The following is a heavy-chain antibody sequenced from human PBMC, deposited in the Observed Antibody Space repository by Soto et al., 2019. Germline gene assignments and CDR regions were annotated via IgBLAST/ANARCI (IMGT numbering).Heavy chain of an antibody. J-gene: IGHJ6*02. CDR2: IIPVFGTP. D-gene: IGHD3-22*01. CDR3: ARGNATKIIVTTYYGLDV. V-gene: IGHV1-69*13. Sequence: ASVKVSCKASGGSFSNYGISWVRQAPGQGLEWMGGIIPVFGTPHYAQKFQDRVTITADESTSTVYMEVSSLTSEDTAVYYCARGNATKIIVTTYYGLDVWGQGTTVTV. CDR1: GGSFSNYG.